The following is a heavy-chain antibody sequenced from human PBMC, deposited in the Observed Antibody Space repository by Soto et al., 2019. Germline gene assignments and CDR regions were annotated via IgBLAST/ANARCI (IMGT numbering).Heavy chain of an antibody. CDR1: GGSISSSSYY. CDR2: IYYSGST. D-gene: IGHD5-18*01. J-gene: IGHJ6*02. V-gene: IGHV4-39*01. CDR3: ARSTRGYSYGFYFYYYGMDV. Sequence: SETLSLTCTVSGGSISSSSYYWGWIRQPPGKGLEWIGSIYYSGSTYYNPSLKSRVTISVDTSKNQFSLKLSSVTAADTAVYYCARSTRGYSYGFYFYYYGMDVWGQGTTVTVSS.